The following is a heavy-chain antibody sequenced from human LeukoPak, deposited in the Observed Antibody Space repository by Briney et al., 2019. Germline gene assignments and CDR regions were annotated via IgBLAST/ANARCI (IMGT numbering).Heavy chain of an antibody. Sequence: GGSLRLPCAASGFTFSSYAMSWVRQAPGKGLEWVSAISGSGGSTYYADSVKGRFTISRDNAKNSLYLQMNSLRAEDTAVYYCARVGTTSDIVVDNWFDPWGQGTLVTVSS. D-gene: IGHD2-2*01. CDR3: ARVGTTSDIVVDNWFDP. J-gene: IGHJ5*02. V-gene: IGHV3-23*01. CDR2: ISGSGGST. CDR1: GFTFSSYA.